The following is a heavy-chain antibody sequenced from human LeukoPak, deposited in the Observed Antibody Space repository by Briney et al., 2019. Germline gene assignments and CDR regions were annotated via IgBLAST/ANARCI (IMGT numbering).Heavy chain of an antibody. CDR1: GFTFSSYA. D-gene: IGHD6-19*01. J-gene: IGHJ4*02. V-gene: IGHV3-23*01. Sequence: GGSLRLSCAASGFTFSSYAMSWVRQAPGKGLEWVSAISGSGGSTYYADSVKGRFTISRDNSKTTLYLQMNSLRAEDTAVYYCAKVLLIAVAGTGWYFDYWGQGTLVTVSS. CDR3: AKVLLIAVAGTGWYFDY. CDR2: ISGSGGST.